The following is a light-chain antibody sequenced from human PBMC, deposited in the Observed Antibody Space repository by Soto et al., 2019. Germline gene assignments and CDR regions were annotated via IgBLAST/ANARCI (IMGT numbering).Light chain of an antibody. CDR1: QSISSW. J-gene: IGKJ1*01. Sequence: DIQMTQSPSTLSASVGDRVTITCRASQSISSWLAWYQQKPGKAPKLLIYKASILESGVPSRFSGSGSGTEFTLTISSLQPDDFATYYCQQYKSYPGTFGQGTKVEIK. CDR2: KAS. V-gene: IGKV1-5*03. CDR3: QQYKSYPGT.